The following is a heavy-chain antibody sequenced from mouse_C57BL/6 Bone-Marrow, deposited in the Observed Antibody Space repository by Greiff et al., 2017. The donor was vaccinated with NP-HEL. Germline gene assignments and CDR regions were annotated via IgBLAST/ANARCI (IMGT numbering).Heavy chain of an antibody. V-gene: IGHV6-3*01. CDR3: TAQLGRKGFDY. CDR1: GFTFSNYW. J-gene: IGHJ2*01. Sequence: EVQRVESGGGLVQPGGSMKLSCVASGFTFSNYWMNWVRQSPEKGLEWVAQIRLKSDNYATHYAESVKGRFTISRDDSKSSVYLQMNNLRAEDTGIYYCTAQLGRKGFDYWGQGTTLTVSS. CDR2: IRLKSDNYAT. D-gene: IGHD4-1*02.